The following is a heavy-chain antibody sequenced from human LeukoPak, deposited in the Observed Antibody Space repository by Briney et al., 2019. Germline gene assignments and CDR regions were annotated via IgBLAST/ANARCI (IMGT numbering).Heavy chain of an antibody. D-gene: IGHD6-19*01. CDR1: GYTFTIYG. CDR2: ISAYNGNT. Sequence: VASVKVSCKASGYTFTIYGISWVRQAPGQGLEWMGWISAYNGNTNYAQKLQGRVTMTTDTSTSTAYMELRSLRSDDTAVYYCARDPAVAGSYGMDVWGQGTTVTVSS. J-gene: IGHJ6*02. CDR3: ARDPAVAGSYGMDV. V-gene: IGHV1-18*01.